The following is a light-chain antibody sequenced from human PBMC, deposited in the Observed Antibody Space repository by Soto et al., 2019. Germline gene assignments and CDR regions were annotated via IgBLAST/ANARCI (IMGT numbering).Light chain of an antibody. J-gene: IGKJ1*01. CDR1: QSISSY. V-gene: IGKV1-39*01. CDR2: AAS. Sequence: DSQMTQSPSSLSASVGASVTITCRASQSISSYFNWYQQKPGKAPKLLIYAASSLQSGVPSRFSGSGSGTDFTLTISSLQPEDFAAYYCQQSYSTPRTFDQGTKVEIK. CDR3: QQSYSTPRT.